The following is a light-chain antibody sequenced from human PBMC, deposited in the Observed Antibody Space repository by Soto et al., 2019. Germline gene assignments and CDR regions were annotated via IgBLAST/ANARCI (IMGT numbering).Light chain of an antibody. CDR1: SFNIGNNA. J-gene: IGLJ1*01. Sequence: QPVLTQPPSVSEAPRQRVTISCSGSSFNIGNNAVNWYQQLPGKAPKLLIYYDDLLXXXVSDRFSGSKSGTSAXLAISGLXXXXXXXXYCAAWDDSLNGYVFGTGTKLTVL. CDR2: YDD. V-gene: IGLV1-36*01. CDR3: AAWDDSLNGYV.